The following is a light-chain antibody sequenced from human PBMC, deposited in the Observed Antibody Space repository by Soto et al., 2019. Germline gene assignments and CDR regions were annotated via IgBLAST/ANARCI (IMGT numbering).Light chain of an antibody. CDR3: QQYNNWPPWT. CDR1: QSVSSN. CDR2: GAS. V-gene: IGKV3-15*01. J-gene: IGKJ3*01. Sequence: EIVMTQSPATLSVSPGERATLSCRASQSVSSNVAWYQQKPGQAPRLLIYGASTRATGIPARFSGSRSGTAFTLTISSLQSEDFAVYYCQQYNNWPPWTFGPGTKVDIK.